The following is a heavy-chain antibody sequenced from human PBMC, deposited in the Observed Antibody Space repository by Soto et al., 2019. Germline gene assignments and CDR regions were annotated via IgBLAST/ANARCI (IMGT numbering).Heavy chain of an antibody. D-gene: IGHD2-21*02. CDR3: AREIVTAGGNNYFDP. CDR2: VYHTGDT. J-gene: IGHJ5*02. CDR1: GGTVASSHW. Sequence: SETLSLTCGVSGGTVASSHWWSWVRQSPGRGLEWIGNVYHTGDTNFNPSLQSRVTFSVDKSNNQFSLRLTSVTAADTAVYFCAREIVTAGGNNYFDPWGPGTLVTSPQ. V-gene: IGHV4-4*02.